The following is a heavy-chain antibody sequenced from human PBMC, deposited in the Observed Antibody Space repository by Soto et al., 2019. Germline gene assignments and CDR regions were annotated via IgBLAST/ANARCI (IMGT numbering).Heavy chain of an antibody. CDR1: GGSIIDSGSFY. V-gene: IGHV4-31*03. Sequence: QVQMQESGPGLVKPSQTLYLTCSVSGGSIIDSGSFYWNWIRQHPGKGLEWIGYIYYSGSTYYNRSLKCRATLSLDNSKNQFSLKLTSVTAADTALYYCARGELVAANWFDPWGQGTLVTVSS. CDR3: ARGELVAANWFDP. CDR2: IYYSGST. D-gene: IGHD2-15*01. J-gene: IGHJ5*02.